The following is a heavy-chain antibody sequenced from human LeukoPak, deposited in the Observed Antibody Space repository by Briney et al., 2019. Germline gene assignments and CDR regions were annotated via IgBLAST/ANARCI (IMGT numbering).Heavy chain of an antibody. D-gene: IGHD2-21*01. Sequence: GGSLSLSCAASGFTFSSYAMHWVRQAPDKGLEWVAVISYDGSIKYYADSVKGRFTISRDNAKNSLYLQMNNLRAEDTAMFYCATSMAQDVDAFHIWGQGTMVTVSS. CDR3: ATSMAQDVDAFHI. CDR2: ISYDGSIK. CDR1: GFTFSSYA. J-gene: IGHJ3*02. V-gene: IGHV3-30*04.